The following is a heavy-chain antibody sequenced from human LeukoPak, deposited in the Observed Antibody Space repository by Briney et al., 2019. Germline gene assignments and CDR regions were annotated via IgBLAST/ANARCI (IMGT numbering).Heavy chain of an antibody. CDR1: GYTFTSYY. CDR3: ARDNSGWSFDY. V-gene: IGHV1-46*01. D-gene: IGHD6-19*01. CDR2: INPSGGST. Sequence: ASVKVSCKTSGYTFTSYYMHWVRQAPGQGPEWMGIINPSGGSTSYAQKFQGRVTMTRDMSTSTVYMDLSSLRSEDTAVYYCARDNSGWSFDYWGKGTLVTVSS. J-gene: IGHJ4*02.